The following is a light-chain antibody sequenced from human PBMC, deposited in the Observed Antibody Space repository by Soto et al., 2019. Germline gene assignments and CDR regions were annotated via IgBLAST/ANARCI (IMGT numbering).Light chain of an antibody. CDR1: QSVLYSSNNKNY. CDR2: WAS. CDR3: QQYYSTPIT. Sequence: DIVMTQSPDSLAVSLGDRSTVNCKSSQSVLYSSNNKNYLAWYQQKPGQPPKLLIYWASTREFGVPDRFSGSGSGTDFTLTVSSLQAEDVAVYYCQQYYSTPITFGQGTRLEIK. J-gene: IGKJ5*01. V-gene: IGKV4-1*01.